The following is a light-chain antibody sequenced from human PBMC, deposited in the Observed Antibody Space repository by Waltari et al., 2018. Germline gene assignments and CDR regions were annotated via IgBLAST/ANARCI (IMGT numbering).Light chain of an antibody. CDR2: DVT. J-gene: IGLJ3*02. V-gene: IGLV2-14*03. CDR1: SSAVGGYDS. CDR3: FSYRRSSTWV. Sequence: QSALTQPASVSGSPGQSITISCTGTSSAVGGYDSVSWYQQHPGKAPKLLIYDVTTRPSGLSNRFSGSKSANTASLTISGLQAEDEADYYCFSYRRSSTWVFGEGTKLTVL.